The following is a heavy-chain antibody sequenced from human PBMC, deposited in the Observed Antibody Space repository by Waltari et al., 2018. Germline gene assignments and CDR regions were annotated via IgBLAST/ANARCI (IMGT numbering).Heavy chain of an antibody. CDR1: GGSISSSSYY. J-gene: IGHJ6*02. CDR2: IYYSGST. Sequence: QLQLQESGPGLVKPSETLSLTCTVSGGSISSSSYYWGWIRQPPGKGLEWIGSIYYSGSTYYNPSLKSRVTISVDTSKNQFSLKLSSVTAADTAVYYCARFGDDFWSGYYNNGMDVWGQGTTVTVSS. D-gene: IGHD3-3*01. CDR3: ARFGDDFWSGYYNNGMDV. V-gene: IGHV4-39*07.